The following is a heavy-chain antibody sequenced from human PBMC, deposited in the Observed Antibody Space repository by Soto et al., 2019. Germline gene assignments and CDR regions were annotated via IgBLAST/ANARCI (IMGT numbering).Heavy chain of an antibody. CDR1: GGTFSSYA. CDR3: ARVGHAGASFDY. D-gene: IGHD3-10*01. CDR2: IIPIFGTA. J-gene: IGHJ4*02. Sequence: SVKVSCKASGGTFSSYAISWVRQAPGQGLEWMGGIIPIFGTANYAQKFQGRVTITTDESTSTAYMELSSLRSEDTAVYYCARVGHAGASFDYWGQGTLVTVSS. V-gene: IGHV1-69*05.